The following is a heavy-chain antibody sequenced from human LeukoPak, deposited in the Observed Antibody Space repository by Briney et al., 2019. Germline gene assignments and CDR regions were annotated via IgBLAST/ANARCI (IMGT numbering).Heavy chain of an antibody. CDR3: TRGDYYGMDV. J-gene: IGHJ6*02. CDR2: IRSKAYGGTT. V-gene: IGHV3-49*04. CDR1: GFTFGDYA. Sequence: GGSLRLSCTASGFTFGDYAMSWVRQAPGKGLEWVGFIRSKAYGGTTEYAASVKGRFTISRDDSKSIAYLQMNSLKTEDTAVYYCTRGDYYGMDVWGQGTRSPSP.